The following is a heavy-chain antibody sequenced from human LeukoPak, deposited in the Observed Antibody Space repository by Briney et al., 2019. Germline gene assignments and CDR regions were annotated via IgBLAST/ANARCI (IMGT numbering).Heavy chain of an antibody. D-gene: IGHD3-22*01. Sequence: KPSETLSPTCAVYGGSFSGYQWSWIRRSPGKGLEWIGEINNSGNTNYSPSLKSRVTISVDTSKNQFSLKLNSVTAADTAVYYCARGFALNYYDSSGYYFDYWGQGTLVTVSS. V-gene: IGHV4-34*01. J-gene: IGHJ4*02. CDR2: INNSGNT. CDR1: GGSFSGYQ. CDR3: ARGFALNYYDSSGYYFDY.